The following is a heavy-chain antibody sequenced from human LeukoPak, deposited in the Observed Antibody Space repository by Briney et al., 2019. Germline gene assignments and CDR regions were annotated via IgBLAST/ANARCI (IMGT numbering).Heavy chain of an antibody. D-gene: IGHD1-26*01. J-gene: IGHJ4*02. CDR3: ARHMYSGRYYGIDY. Sequence: SETLSLTCTVSGGSISSYYWSWIRQPPGKGLEWIGYIYDSGSTNYNPSLKSRVTTSVDTSKNQFSLKLSSVTAAGTAVYYCARHMYSGRYYGIDYWGQGSLVTVSS. CDR2: IYDSGST. V-gene: IGHV4-59*08. CDR1: GGSISSYY.